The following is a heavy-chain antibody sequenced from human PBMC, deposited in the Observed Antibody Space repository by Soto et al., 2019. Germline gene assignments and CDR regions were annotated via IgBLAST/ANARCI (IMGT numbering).Heavy chain of an antibody. CDR1: GYIFTSYA. D-gene: IGHD4-4*01. Sequence: ASLKVSCKSSGYIFTSYAIHWVRQAPGQRLEWMGWINAGNGNTKYSQKFQGRVTITRDTSASTAYMELSSLRSEDTAVYYCARAPWDFDSNGPHSRMDVWGQGTTVTVSS. V-gene: IGHV1-3*01. CDR2: INAGNGNT. CDR3: ARAPWDFDSNGPHSRMDV. J-gene: IGHJ6*02.